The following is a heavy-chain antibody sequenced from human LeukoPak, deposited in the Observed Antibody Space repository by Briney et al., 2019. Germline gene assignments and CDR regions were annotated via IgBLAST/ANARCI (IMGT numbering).Heavy chain of an antibody. CDR2: IYPGDSDT. D-gene: IGHD1-26*01. V-gene: IGHV5-51*03. CDR1: GYSFTSHW. Sequence: GESLKISCKGSGYSFTSHWIGWVRQMPGKGLEWMGIIYPGDSDTRYSPSFQGQVTISADKSISTAYLQWSSLKASDTAMYYCARDQGGSSGYYYYYYMDVWGKGTTVTISS. CDR3: ARDQGGSSGYYYYYYMDV. J-gene: IGHJ6*03.